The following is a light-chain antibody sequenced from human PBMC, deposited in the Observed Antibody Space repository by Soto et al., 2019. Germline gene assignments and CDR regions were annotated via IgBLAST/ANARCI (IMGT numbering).Light chain of an antibody. Sequence: EIVMTQSPATLSVSPGERATLSCTASQSVGSNLAWYLQKPGQAPRLLIYGASTRATGIPARFSGSGSGTEFTLTISSLQSEDFAIYFCQQYNNWPPDRTFGQGTKVEIK. J-gene: IGKJ1*01. V-gene: IGKV3-15*01. CDR2: GAS. CDR3: QQYNNWPPDRT. CDR1: QSVGSN.